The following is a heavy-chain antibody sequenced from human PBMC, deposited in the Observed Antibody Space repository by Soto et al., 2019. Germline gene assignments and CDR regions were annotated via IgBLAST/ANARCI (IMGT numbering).Heavy chain of an antibody. CDR3: ARDRSPGITIFGVVSTDFYGMDV. V-gene: IGHV1-69*01. Sequence: QVQLVQSGAEVKKPGSSVKVSCKASGGTFSSYAISWVRQAPGQGLEWMGGIIPIFGTANYAQKFQGRVTITADESTSTAYMELSSLRSEATAVYYCARDRSPGITIFGVVSTDFYGMDVWGQGTTVTVSS. D-gene: IGHD3-3*01. CDR2: IIPIFGTA. J-gene: IGHJ6*02. CDR1: GGTFSSYA.